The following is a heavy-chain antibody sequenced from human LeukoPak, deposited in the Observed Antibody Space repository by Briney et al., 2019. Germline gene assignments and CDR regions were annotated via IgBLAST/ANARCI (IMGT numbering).Heavy chain of an antibody. D-gene: IGHD3-10*01. CDR2: INHSGST. CDR1: GGSFSGYY. Sequence: PSETLSLTCAVYGGSFSGYYWSWIRQPPGKGLEWIGEINHSGSTNYSPSLKSRVTISVDTSKNQFSLKLSSVTAADTAVYYCARVGGSGSRFLHYYYYYYMDVWGKGTTVTISS. J-gene: IGHJ6*03. CDR3: ARVGGSGSRFLHYYYYYYMDV. V-gene: IGHV4-34*01.